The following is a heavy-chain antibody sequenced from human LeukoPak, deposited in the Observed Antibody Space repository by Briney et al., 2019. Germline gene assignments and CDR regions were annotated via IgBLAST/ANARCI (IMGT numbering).Heavy chain of an antibody. D-gene: IGHD4-23*01. V-gene: IGHV1-46*01. CDR2: INPSGGST. CDR3: ARDNSVEDTAWWFDP. CDR1: GYTFTSYY. J-gene: IGHJ5*02. Sequence: ASVKVSCKASGYTFTSYYMHWVRQAPGQGLEWMGIINPSGGSTSYAQKFQGRVTMTRDMSTSTDYMELSSLRSEDTAVYYCARDNSVEDTAWWFDPWGQGTLVTVSS.